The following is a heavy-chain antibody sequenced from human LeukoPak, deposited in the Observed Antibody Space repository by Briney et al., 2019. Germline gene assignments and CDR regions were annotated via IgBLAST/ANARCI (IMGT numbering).Heavy chain of an antibody. CDR1: GGSISSGGYY. V-gene: IGHV4-31*03. Sequence: SETLSLTCTVSGGSISSGGYYWSWIRQHPGKGLEWIGYIYYSGSTYYNPSLKSRVTISVDTSKNQFSLKLSSVTAADTAVYYCARTVVTSSRWFDPWGQGTLVTVSS. CDR2: IYYSGST. D-gene: IGHD2-15*01. CDR3: ARTVVTSSRWFDP. J-gene: IGHJ5*02.